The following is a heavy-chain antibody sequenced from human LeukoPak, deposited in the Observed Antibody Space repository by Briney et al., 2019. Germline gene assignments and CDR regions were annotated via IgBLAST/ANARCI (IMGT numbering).Heavy chain of an antibody. CDR1: GGSISGYY. CDR2: ISGSGSA. J-gene: IGHJ4*02. Sequence: PSETLSLTCTVSGGSISGYYWSWIRQPAGKGLDWIGRISGSGSADYNPSLKSRVTMSVDKSKNQFSLKLSSVTAADTAVYYCARGSSWYEVRFDYWGQGTLVTVSS. V-gene: IGHV4-4*07. CDR3: ARGSSWYEVRFDY. D-gene: IGHD6-13*01.